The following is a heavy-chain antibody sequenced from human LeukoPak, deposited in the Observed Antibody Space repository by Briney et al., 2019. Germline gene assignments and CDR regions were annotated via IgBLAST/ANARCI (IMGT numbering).Heavy chain of an antibody. D-gene: IGHD3-3*01. CDR1: GGSVTSTNW. CDR2: VHLDGRT. V-gene: IGHV4-4*02. Sequence: SETLSLTCDVSGGSVTSTNWCTWVRQPPRKNLQWFGEVHLDGRTNYNPSLKSRLIMSVDLPENHISRKLTSVTAADTAVYYCAREGGFYRPLDYSGQGTLVTVSS. CDR3: AREGGFYRPLDY. J-gene: IGHJ4*02.